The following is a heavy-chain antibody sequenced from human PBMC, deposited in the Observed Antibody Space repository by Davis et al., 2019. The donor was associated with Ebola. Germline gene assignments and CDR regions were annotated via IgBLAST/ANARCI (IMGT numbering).Heavy chain of an antibody. J-gene: IGHJ4*02. D-gene: IGHD6-19*01. V-gene: IGHV5-51*01. CDR2: IYPGDSDT. CDR1: GYSFTSYW. Sequence: PGGSLRLSCKGSGYSFTSYWIGWVRQMPGKGLEWMGIIYPGDSDTRYSPSFQGQVTISADKSISTAYLKWSSLKASDTAMYYCASSSSGWYYFDYWGQGTLVTVSS. CDR3: ASSSSGWYYFDY.